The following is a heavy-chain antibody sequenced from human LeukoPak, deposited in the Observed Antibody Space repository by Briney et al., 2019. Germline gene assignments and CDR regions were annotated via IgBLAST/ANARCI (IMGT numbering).Heavy chain of an antibody. CDR1: GFTFSSHE. V-gene: IGHV3-48*03. D-gene: IGHD6-19*01. Sequence: PGGSLRLSCAASGFTFSSHEMNWVRQAPGKGLEWVSFISSSGSSIYYADAVKGRFSISRDNAKNSLYLQMNSLRAEDMAFYYCAKDSSGWPLFDYWGQGTLVTVSS. J-gene: IGHJ4*02. CDR3: AKDSSGWPLFDY. CDR2: ISSSGSSI.